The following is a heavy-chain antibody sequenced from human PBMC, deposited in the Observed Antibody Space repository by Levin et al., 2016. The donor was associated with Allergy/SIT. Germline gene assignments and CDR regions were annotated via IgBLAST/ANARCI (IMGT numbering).Heavy chain of an antibody. CDR3: ARRGESTSYWEYFHH. Sequence: SETLSLTCNVSGGSIRSSGYYWGWIRQPPGKGLEWIGTIHDSGTTYYNPSLKSRVIISVDTSKNQFSMQLNSVSAADTAVYYCARRGESTSYWEYFHHWGQGTLVTVSS. CDR2: IHDSGTT. J-gene: IGHJ1*01. CDR1: GGSIRSSGYY. V-gene: IGHV4-39*01. D-gene: IGHD5/OR15-5a*01.